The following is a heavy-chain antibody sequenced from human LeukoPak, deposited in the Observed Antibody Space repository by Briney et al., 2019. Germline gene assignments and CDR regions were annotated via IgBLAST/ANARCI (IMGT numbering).Heavy chain of an antibody. CDR1: GFTFSSYA. Sequence: GGSLRLSCAASGFTFSSYAIHWVRQAPGKGLEWVAVISYDGSNKYYADSVKGRFTISRDNSKNTLYLQMNSLRAEDTAVYYCAKDRSTYYYDSSGYYPDAFDIWGQGTMVTVSS. J-gene: IGHJ3*02. CDR3: AKDRSTYYYDSSGYYPDAFDI. V-gene: IGHV3-30*18. D-gene: IGHD3-22*01. CDR2: ISYDGSNK.